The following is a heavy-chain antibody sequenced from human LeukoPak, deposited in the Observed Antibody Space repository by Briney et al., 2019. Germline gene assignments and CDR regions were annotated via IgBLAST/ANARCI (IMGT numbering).Heavy chain of an antibody. CDR3: ARLTYYGSTVDY. D-gene: IGHD3-10*01. V-gene: IGHV4-39*01. CDR2: IYYSGST. CDR1: GGSLSSSHYY. Sequence: SETLSLTCTVSGGSLSSSHYYWGWIRQPPGKGLEWIGSIYYSGSTYYNPSLKSRVTISVDTSKNQFSLKLSSVTAADTAVYYCARLTYYGSTVDYWGQGTLVTVSS. J-gene: IGHJ4*02.